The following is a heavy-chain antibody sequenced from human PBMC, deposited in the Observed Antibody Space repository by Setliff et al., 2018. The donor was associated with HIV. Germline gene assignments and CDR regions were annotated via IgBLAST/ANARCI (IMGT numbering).Heavy chain of an antibody. CDR1: GFIFSDSW. V-gene: IGHV3-7*03. CDR2: IKKDGREK. CDR3: ASMWKVGA. Sequence: GGSLRLSCGASGFIFSDSWMDWVRQAPGKGLEWVATIKKDGREKYYVDSVKGRFTISRDNARTSLYLEMSSLRAEDTAVYFCASMWKVGAWGRGTLGTVSS. D-gene: IGHD1-26*01. J-gene: IGHJ5*02.